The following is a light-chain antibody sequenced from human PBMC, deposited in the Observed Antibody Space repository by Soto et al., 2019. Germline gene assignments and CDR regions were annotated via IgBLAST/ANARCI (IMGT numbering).Light chain of an antibody. V-gene: IGKV1-5*01. Sequence: DIQMTQSPSTVSASVGDTVIITCRASQTIRQWLAWYQQRPGKAPNLLIYDASSLESGVPSRFSGSGSGTEFTLTITNLQPDDCATYYCHQYDTDSTFGPGTKVEIK. CDR1: QTIRQW. J-gene: IGKJ1*01. CDR2: DAS. CDR3: HQYDTDST.